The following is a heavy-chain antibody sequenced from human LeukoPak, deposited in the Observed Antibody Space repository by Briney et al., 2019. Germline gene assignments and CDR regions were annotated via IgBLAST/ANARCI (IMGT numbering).Heavy chain of an antibody. CDR1: GFTFSSYS. D-gene: IGHD3-3*01. Sequence: GGSLRLSCAASGFTFSSYSMNWVRQAPGKGLEWVSSISSSSSYIYYADPVKGRFTISTDNAKNSLYLQMNSLRAEDTAVYYCARDLGVVITPWFDPWGQGTLVTVSS. CDR2: ISSSSSYI. J-gene: IGHJ5*02. CDR3: ARDLGVVITPWFDP. V-gene: IGHV3-21*01.